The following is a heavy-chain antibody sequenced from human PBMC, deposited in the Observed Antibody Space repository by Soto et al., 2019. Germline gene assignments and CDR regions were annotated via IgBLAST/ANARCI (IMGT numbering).Heavy chain of an antibody. V-gene: IGHV1-46*01. CDR1: GYTFISFY. CDR3: ARLATVTPPYYFDY. J-gene: IGHJ4*02. CDR2: INPNGGSA. D-gene: IGHD4-17*01. Sequence: ASVKVSCKASGYTFISFYVHWVRQAPGQGLEWMGVINPNGGSAAYAQKFQGRVTMTRDTSTSTVYMELSSLRSEDTAVYYCARLATVTPPYYFDYWGQGTLVTVSS.